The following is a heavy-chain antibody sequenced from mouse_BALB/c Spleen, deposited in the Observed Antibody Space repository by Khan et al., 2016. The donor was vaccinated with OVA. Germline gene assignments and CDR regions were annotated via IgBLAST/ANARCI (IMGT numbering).Heavy chain of an antibody. D-gene: IGHD2-2*01. Sequence: VQLKQSGPGLVKPSQSLSLTCTVTDYSITSDYAWNWIRQFPGNKLEWMGYIRYSGSTSYHPSLKSRISFTRDTSKNQFFLQLNSVTPEDTATYYCTSSVYYAYDYAMDYWGQGTSVTVSS. CDR2: IRYSGST. CDR3: TSSVYYAYDYAMDY. CDR1: DYSITSDYA. J-gene: IGHJ4*01. V-gene: IGHV3-2*02.